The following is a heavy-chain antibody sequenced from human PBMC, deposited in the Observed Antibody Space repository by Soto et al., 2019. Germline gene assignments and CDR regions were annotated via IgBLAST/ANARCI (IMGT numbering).Heavy chain of an antibody. CDR1: GFTFSDHY. J-gene: IGHJ5*02. CDR2: ISGSGNTI. CDR3: ARGARRDESSGRRSWFDP. Sequence: QVQLVESGGGLVKPGGSLRLSCAASGFTFSDHYMSWIRQAPGKGLEWVSYISGSGNTIYYADSLKGRFTISRDNAKNSLYLQMKSVRAEDTAVYYCARGARRDESSGRRSWFDPWGQGTLVTVSS. V-gene: IGHV3-11*01. D-gene: IGHD3-22*01.